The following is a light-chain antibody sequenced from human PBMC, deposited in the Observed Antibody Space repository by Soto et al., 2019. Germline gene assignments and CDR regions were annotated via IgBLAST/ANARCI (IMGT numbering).Light chain of an antibody. V-gene: IGLV1-51*01. CDR3: ETWDLSLSAVV. J-gene: IGLJ3*02. CDR2: ENY. Sequence: QSVLTQPPSVSAAPGQKVTISCFGSSSNIGQNAVSWYQQVPGTAPKLLIYENYKRPSEIPDRFSGSKSGTSATLDITGLQTGDEADYYCETWDLSLSAVVFGGGTQLTVL. CDR1: SSNIGQNA.